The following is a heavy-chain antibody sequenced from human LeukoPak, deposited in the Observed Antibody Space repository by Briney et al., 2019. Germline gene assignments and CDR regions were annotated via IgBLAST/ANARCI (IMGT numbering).Heavy chain of an antibody. CDR1: GYSISSGYY. CDR3: AEGRVDGIAPRIARFDY. CDR2: IYHSGST. Sequence: PSETLSLTCTVSGYSISSGYYWGWIRQPPGKGLEWIGSIYHSGSTYYNPSLKSRVTISVDTSKNQFSLKLSSVTAADTAVYYCAEGRVDGIAPRIARFDYWGQGTLVTVSS. J-gene: IGHJ4*02. V-gene: IGHV4-38-2*02. D-gene: IGHD5-24*01.